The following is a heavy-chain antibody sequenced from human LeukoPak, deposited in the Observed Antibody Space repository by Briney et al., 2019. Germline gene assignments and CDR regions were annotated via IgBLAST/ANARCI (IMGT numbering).Heavy chain of an antibody. CDR2: IIPIFGTA. V-gene: IGHV1-69*13. D-gene: IGHD1-26*01. J-gene: IGHJ4*02. CDR1: GYTLTELS. Sequence: SVKVSCKVSGYTLTELSMHWVRQAPGQGLEWMGGIIPIFGTANYAQKFQGRVTITADESTSTAYMELSSLRSEDTAVYYCARAIVGATEDYWGQGTLVTVSS. CDR3: ARAIVGATEDY.